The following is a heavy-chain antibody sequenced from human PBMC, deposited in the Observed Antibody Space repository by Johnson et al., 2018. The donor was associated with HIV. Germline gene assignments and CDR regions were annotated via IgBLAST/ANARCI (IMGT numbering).Heavy chain of an antibody. D-gene: IGHD3-10*01. CDR2: ISWNSGSI. CDR1: GFTFSIYA. CDR3: AKDPGWFGEPGDAFDI. V-gene: IGHV3-9*01. Sequence: VQLVESGGGLVQPGRSLRLSCAASGFTFSIYAMIWVRQAPGKGLEWVSGISWNSGSIGYADSVKGRFTISRDNAKNSLYLQMNSLRAEDTAVYYCAKDPGWFGEPGDAFDIWGQGTMVTVSS. J-gene: IGHJ3*02.